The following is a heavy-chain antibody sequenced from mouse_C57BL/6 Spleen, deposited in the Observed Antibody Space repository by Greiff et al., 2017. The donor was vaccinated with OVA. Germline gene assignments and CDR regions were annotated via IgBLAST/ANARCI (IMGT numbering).Heavy chain of an antibody. V-gene: IGHV1-42*01. CDR2: INPSTGGT. Sequence: VQLKESGPELVKPGASVKISCKASGYSFTGYYMNWVKQSPDKSLEWIGEINPSTGGTTYNQKFKAKATLTVDKSSSTAYMQLQSLTSEDSAVYYCARSWVAMDYWGQGTSVTVSS. CDR3: ARSWVAMDY. CDR1: GYSFTGYY. J-gene: IGHJ4*01.